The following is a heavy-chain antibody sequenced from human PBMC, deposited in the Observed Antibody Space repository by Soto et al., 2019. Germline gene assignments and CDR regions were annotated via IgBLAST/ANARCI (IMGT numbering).Heavy chain of an antibody. D-gene: IGHD6-6*01. J-gene: IGHJ6*02. CDR1: GGSVSGYY. Sequence: GTLSLTCTVSGGSVSGYYWSWIRQPPGKGLEWIGEINHSGSTNYSPSLKRRVSISVDTSKDKFSLNLSSVTAADTAVYYCASGKTRTARPSLRYYYYGLDVWGQGTTVTVSS. CDR2: INHSGST. CDR3: ASGKTRTARPSLRYYYYGLDV. V-gene: IGHV4-34*01.